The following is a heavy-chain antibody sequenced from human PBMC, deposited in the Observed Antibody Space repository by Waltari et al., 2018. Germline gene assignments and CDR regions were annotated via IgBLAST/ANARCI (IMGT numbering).Heavy chain of an antibody. V-gene: IGHV3-66*01. CDR2: IHKDGRT. D-gene: IGHD5-12*01. J-gene: IGHJ4*02. CDR3: VRYEY. Sequence: CTVSEFPDTNNYRIGFRQGPGKGLEWVSIIHKDGRTYYADSVRGRFTISRDSSRNTVYLQMNTLRAEDTAVYFCVRYEYWGQGTLVTVSS. CDR1: EFPDTNNY.